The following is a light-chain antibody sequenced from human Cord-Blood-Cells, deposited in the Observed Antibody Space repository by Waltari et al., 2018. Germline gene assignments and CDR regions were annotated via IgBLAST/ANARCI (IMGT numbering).Light chain of an antibody. J-gene: IGLJ2*01. CDR1: SSDVGGYNY. CDR3: SSYTSSSRV. Sequence: QSALTHPASVSGSPGQSITISCTGTSSDVGGYNYVPWYQQHPGKAPKLMIYDVSNRPPGVSNRFSGSKSGNTASLTISGLQAEDEADYYCSSYTSSSRVFGGGTKLTVL. V-gene: IGLV2-14*01. CDR2: DVS.